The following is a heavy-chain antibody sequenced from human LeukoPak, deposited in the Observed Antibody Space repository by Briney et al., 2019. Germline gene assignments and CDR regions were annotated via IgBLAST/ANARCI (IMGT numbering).Heavy chain of an antibody. J-gene: IGHJ4*02. V-gene: IGHV3-30*02. D-gene: IGHD5-24*01. CDR2: IRYDGSNK. CDR1: GFTFSSYG. CDR3: ARRAYRRDGYIPFDY. Sequence: PGGSLRLSCAASGFTFSSYGMHWVRQAPGKGLEWVAFIRYDGSNKYYVDSVKGRFTISRDNAKNSLYLQMNSLRAEDTAVYYCARRAYRRDGYIPFDYWAREPWSPSPQ.